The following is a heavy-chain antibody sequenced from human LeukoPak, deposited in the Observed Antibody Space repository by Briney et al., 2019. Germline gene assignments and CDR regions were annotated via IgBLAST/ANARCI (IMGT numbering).Heavy chain of an antibody. CDR2: IRSDGSNE. V-gene: IGHV3-30*02. CDR1: GFSFRNHG. J-gene: IGHJ4*02. D-gene: IGHD6-19*01. CDR3: AKDSSGWYTFDY. Sequence: PGGSLRLSCGASGFSFRNHGMHWVRQAPGKGLEWVAFIRSDGSNEYYADSVQGRFTMSRDNSKNTLYLQMNSLRAEDTAVYYCAKDSSGWYTFDYWGQGTLVTVSS.